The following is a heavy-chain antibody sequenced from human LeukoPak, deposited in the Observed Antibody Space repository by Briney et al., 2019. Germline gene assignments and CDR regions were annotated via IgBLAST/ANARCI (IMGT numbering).Heavy chain of an antibody. D-gene: IGHD1-26*01. Sequence: PGGAPRPSLAAAGFTLSSHGMHWGRQAPGQGLEWVAFIRYDGSNKYYADSVKGRFTISRDNSKNTLYLQMNSLRAEDTAVYYCAKGNVGATIYWGQGTLVTVSS. CDR3: AKGNVGATIY. J-gene: IGHJ4*02. CDR2: IRYDGSNK. V-gene: IGHV3-30*02. CDR1: GFTLSSHG.